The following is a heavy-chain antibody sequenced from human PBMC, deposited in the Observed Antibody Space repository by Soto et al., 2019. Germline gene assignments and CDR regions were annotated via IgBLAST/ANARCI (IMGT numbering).Heavy chain of an antibody. J-gene: IGHJ4*02. D-gene: IGHD6-13*01. V-gene: IGHV1-46*01. Sequence: QVQLVQSGAEVKKPGASVKVSCKASGYTFTSFYIHWVRQAPGQGLEWMGIINPSGGSTNYAQKFQGRVIVTRDTSTSTVYKELSSLKSEDTAVYYCARNLAAGDYWGQGTLVTVSS. CDR3: ARNLAAGDY. CDR2: INPSGGST. CDR1: GYTFTSFY.